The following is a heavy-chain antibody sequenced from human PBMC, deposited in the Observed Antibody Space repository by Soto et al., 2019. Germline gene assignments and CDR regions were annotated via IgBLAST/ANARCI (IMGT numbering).Heavy chain of an antibody. Sequence: QVQLVESGGGLVKPGGSLRLSCAASGFTFSDYYMSWLRQAPGKGLEWVSYIGSSDNIIYYADSVKGRFTISRDNAKNSLYLQMNSLRAEDTAVYYCARDLGYYESSGYFDYWGQGTLVTVSS. CDR1: GFTFSDYY. J-gene: IGHJ4*02. CDR3: ARDLGYYESSGYFDY. D-gene: IGHD3-22*01. V-gene: IGHV3-11*01. CDR2: IGSSDNII.